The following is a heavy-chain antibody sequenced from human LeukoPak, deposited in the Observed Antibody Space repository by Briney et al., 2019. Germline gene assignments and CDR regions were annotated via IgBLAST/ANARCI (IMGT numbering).Heavy chain of an antibody. V-gene: IGHV3-21*01. J-gene: IGHJ5*02. D-gene: IGHD5-12*01. CDR3: ARDVDSGDDRRFDP. CDR2: ISGFSNYI. CDR1: GFTFSSYG. Sequence: GGSLRLSCAASGFTFSSYGMNWVRQAPGKGLEWVSSISGFSNYIYYADSMKGRFTTSRDNAKNSLYLQLNSLRVEDTAIYYCARDVDSGDDRRFDPWGQGTLVTVSS.